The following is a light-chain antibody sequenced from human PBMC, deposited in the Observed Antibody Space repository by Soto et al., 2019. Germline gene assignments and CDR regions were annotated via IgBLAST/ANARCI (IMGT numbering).Light chain of an antibody. CDR1: QSVRSSF. CDR3: HQYDISPFT. Sequence: EVVLTVSPDSLSLSPGETATVSCRASQSVRSSFLAWYQQKPGQAPRLLIYGASNRATDVPDRFSGGGSGTDFSLIISRLEPQDFAVYFCHQYDISPFTFGQGTRL. J-gene: IGKJ2*01. CDR2: GAS. V-gene: IGKV3-20*01.